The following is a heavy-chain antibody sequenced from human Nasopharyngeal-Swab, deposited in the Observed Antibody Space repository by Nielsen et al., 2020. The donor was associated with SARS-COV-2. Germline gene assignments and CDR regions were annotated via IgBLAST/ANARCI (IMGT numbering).Heavy chain of an antibody. Sequence: PREGLEWMGRIDPSDSYTNYSPSFQGHVTISADKSISTAYLQWSSLKASDTVMYYCARRVYGSGEEFDPWGQGTLVTVSS. J-gene: IGHJ5*02. CDR2: IDPSDSYT. V-gene: IGHV5-10-1*01. D-gene: IGHD3-10*01. CDR3: ARRVYGSGEEFDP.